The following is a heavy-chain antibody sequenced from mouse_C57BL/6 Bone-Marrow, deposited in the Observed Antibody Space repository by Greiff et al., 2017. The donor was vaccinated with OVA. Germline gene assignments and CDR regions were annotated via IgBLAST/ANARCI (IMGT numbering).Heavy chain of an antibody. CDR1: GYTFTSYD. D-gene: IGHD6-1*01. CDR2: IYPRDGST. Sequence: QVQLKQSGPELVKPGASVKLSCKASGYTFTSYDINWVKQRPGQGLEWIGWIYPRDGSTKYNEKFKGKATLTVDTSSSTAYMELHSLTSEDSAVYFCARADEVAPDYYAMDDWGQGTSVTVSS. CDR3: ARADEVAPDYYAMDD. J-gene: IGHJ4*01. V-gene: IGHV1-85*01.